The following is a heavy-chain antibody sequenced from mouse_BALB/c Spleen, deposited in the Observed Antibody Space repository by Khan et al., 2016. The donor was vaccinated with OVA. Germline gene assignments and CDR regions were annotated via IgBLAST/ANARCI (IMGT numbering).Heavy chain of an antibody. D-gene: IGHD1-1*01. CDR2: VSTGGSYT. CDR1: GFTFSTYG. J-gene: IGHJ3*01. CDR3: TRLAYYYDSEGFAY. Sequence: EVRLVESGGDLVKPGGSLKLSCAASGFTFSTYGMSWVRQAPDKRLEWVATVSTGGSYTYYPDSVKGRFPIARDNAKNTLYLQMSGLSSEDTAMFYCTRLAYYYDSEGFAYWGQGTLVTVSA. V-gene: IGHV5-6*01.